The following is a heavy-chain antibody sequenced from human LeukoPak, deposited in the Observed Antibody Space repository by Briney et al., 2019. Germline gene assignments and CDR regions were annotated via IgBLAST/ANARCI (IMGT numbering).Heavy chain of an antibody. CDR3: ARQPNYDILTGYENDPLDY. V-gene: IGHV4-61*02. CDR2: VYTSGST. D-gene: IGHD3-9*01. Sequence: SETLSLTCTVSGGSISSGSYYWSWIRQPAGKGLEWIGRVYTSGSTNYNPSLKSRVTISVDTSKNQFSLKLSSVTAADTAVYYCARQPNYDILTGYENDPLDYWGQGTLVTVSS. CDR1: GGSISSGSYY. J-gene: IGHJ4*02.